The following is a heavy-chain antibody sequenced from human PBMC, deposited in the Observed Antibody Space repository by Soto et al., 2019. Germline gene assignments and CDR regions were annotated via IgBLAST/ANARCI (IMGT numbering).Heavy chain of an antibody. Sequence: GESLKISCKGSGYSFTSYWISWVRQMPGKGLEWMGRIDPSDSYTNYSPSFQGHVTISADKSISTAYLQWSSLKASDTAMYYCASSPSGFCISTSCRELGNYYGMDVWGQGTTVTVS. V-gene: IGHV5-10-1*01. CDR2: IDPSDSYT. CDR3: ASSPSGFCISTSCRELGNYYGMDV. J-gene: IGHJ6*02. CDR1: GYSFTSYW. D-gene: IGHD2-2*03.